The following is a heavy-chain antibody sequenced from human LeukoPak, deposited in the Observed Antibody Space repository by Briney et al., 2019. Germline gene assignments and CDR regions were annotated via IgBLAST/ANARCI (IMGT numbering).Heavy chain of an antibody. CDR2: INPNSGGT. Sequence: ASVKVSCKASGYTFTDYYMHWVRQAPGQGLEWMGWINPNSGGTNYAPKFQGRVTMTRDRFISTAYMELSRLRSDDTAVYYCAKQDSYYYYMDVWGKGTTVTVSS. V-gene: IGHV1-2*02. CDR1: GYTFTDYY. CDR3: AKQDSYYYYMDV. J-gene: IGHJ6*03.